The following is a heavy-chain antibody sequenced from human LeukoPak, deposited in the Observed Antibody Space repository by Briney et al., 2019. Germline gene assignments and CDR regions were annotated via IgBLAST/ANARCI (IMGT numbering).Heavy chain of an antibody. V-gene: IGHV1-69*13. CDR3: AKDKPYYDFWSGLGYFDY. CDR1: GGTFSSYA. CDR2: IIPIFGTA. J-gene: IGHJ4*02. Sequence: ASVKVSCKASGGTFSSYAISWVRQAPGQGLEWMGGIIPIFGTANYAQKFQGRVTITADESTSTAYMELSSLRAEDTAVYYCAKDKPYYDFWSGLGYFDYWGQGTLVTVSS. D-gene: IGHD3-3*01.